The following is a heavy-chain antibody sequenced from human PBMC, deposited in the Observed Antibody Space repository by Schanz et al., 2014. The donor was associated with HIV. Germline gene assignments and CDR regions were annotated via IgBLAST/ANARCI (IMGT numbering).Heavy chain of an antibody. V-gene: IGHV3-33*08. J-gene: IGHJ6*02. Sequence: QLVESGGALVQPGRSLRLSCAASGFTFSSYVMHWVRQAPGKGLEWVTVIWYDGSSKYYADSVKGRFTISRDNSKNTLYLQMNSLRAEDTAVYYCARTSRIVIPDRDPRLSYLYGMDVWGQGTTVTVSS. D-gene: IGHD1-26*01. CDR1: GFTFSSYV. CDR2: IWYDGSSK. CDR3: ARTSRIVIPDRDPRLSYLYGMDV.